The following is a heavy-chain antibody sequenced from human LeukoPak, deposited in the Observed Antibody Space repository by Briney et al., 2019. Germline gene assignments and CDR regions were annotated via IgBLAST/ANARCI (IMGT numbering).Heavy chain of an antibody. CDR1: GFTFSSYE. D-gene: IGHD3-10*01. Sequence: GGSLRLSCAASGFTFSSYEMNWVRQAPGKGLEWVSYISSSGTTIYYADSVKGRFTISRDNAENSLYLQMNSLRAEDTAVYYCPRPDGDYYYGSGSYFHYWGQGTLVTVSS. CDR3: PRPDGDYYYGSGSYFHY. J-gene: IGHJ4*02. CDR2: ISSSGTTI. V-gene: IGHV3-48*03.